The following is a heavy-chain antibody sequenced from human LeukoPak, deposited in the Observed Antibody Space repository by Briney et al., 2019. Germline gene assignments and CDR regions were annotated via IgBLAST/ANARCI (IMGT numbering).Heavy chain of an antibody. Sequence: ASVKVSCKASGDTFSRYGISWVRQAPGQGLEWMGIINPTGGSTTYAQKFQGRVTMTRDTSTSTVYMELSSLRSDDTAVYYCARTAARRFDYWGQGTLVTVSS. V-gene: IGHV1-46*01. CDR3: ARTAARRFDY. D-gene: IGHD6-6*01. J-gene: IGHJ4*02. CDR1: GDTFSRYG. CDR2: INPTGGST.